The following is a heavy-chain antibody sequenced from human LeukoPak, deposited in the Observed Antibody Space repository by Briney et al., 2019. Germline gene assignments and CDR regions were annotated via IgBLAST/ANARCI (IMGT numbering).Heavy chain of an antibody. CDR3: ARGTDYSVLYYYYMDV. V-gene: IGHV4-59*01. D-gene: IGHD4-11*01. J-gene: IGHJ6*03. CDR2: IYYSGST. Sequence: SETLSLXCTVSGGSISSYYWSWIRQPPGKGLEWIGYIYYSGSTNYNPSLKSRVTISVDTSKNQFSLKLSSVTAADTAVYYCARGTDYSVLYYYYMDVWGKGTTVTVSS. CDR1: GGSISSYY.